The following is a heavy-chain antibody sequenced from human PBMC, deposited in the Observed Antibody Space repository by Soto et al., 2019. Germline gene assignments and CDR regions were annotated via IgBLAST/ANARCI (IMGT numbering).Heavy chain of an antibody. J-gene: IGHJ4*02. CDR2: ISGSGGST. CDR1: GFTFSSYA. CDR3: AKAPLIRYDLFDY. V-gene: IGHV3-23*01. D-gene: IGHD5-12*01. Sequence: EVQLLESGGGLVQPGGSLRLSCAASGFTFSSYAMSWVCQAPGKGLEWVSAISGSGGSTYYADSVKGRFTISRDNSKNTLYLQMNSLRAEDTAVYYCAKAPLIRYDLFDYWGQGTLVTVSS.